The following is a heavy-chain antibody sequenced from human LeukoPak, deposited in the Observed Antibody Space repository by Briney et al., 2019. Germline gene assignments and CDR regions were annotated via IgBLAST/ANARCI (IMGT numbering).Heavy chain of an antibody. CDR3: ARNVTAGFFDY. J-gene: IGHJ4*02. V-gene: IGHV4-38-2*01. CDR1: GSSITSDYF. CDR2: IYYSWGM. Sequence: SETLSLTCAVSGSSITSDYFWGWIRQPPGKGLEWIATIYYSWGMYFNPSLKSRVTISLDASKNQFSLKMTSLTAADTAIYYCARNVTAGFFDYWGQGILVIVSS. D-gene: IGHD1-1*01.